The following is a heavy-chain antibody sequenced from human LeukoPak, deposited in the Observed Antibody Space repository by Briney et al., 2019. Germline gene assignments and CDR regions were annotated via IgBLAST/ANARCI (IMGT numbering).Heavy chain of an antibody. V-gene: IGHV1-18*01. J-gene: IGHJ4*02. CDR3: ARSLEEVTYYFDY. D-gene: IGHD2-21*02. Sequence: ASVKVSCKASGYTFTNYGISWVRQAPEQGLEWMGWISAYDGNTNYAQKLQGRVTMTTDTSTSTAYMELRSLTSDDTAVYYCARSLEEVTYYFDYWGQGTLVTVSS. CDR2: ISAYDGNT. CDR1: GYTFTNYG.